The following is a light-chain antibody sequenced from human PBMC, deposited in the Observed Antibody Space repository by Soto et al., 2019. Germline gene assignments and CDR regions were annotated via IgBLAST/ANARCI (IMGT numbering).Light chain of an antibody. CDR2: DAS. CDR3: QQYNSYL. V-gene: IGKV1-5*01. J-gene: IGKJ1*01. CDR1: QSISSW. Sequence: GDIVTITCRASQSISSWLAWYQQKPGKAPKLLIYDASSLESGVPSRFSGSGSGTEFTLTISSLQPDDFATYYCQQYNSYLFGQGTKVDI.